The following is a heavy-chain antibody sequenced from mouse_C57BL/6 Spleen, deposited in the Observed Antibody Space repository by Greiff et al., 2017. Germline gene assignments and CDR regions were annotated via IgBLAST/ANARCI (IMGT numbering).Heavy chain of an antibody. CDR3: AKNAGNSAAMDY. J-gene: IGHJ4*01. CDR2: IWRGGST. CDR1: GFSLTSYG. Sequence: QVQLQQSGPGLVQPSQSLSITCTVSGFSLTSYGVHWVRQSPGKGLEWLGVIWRGGSTDYNAAFMSRLSITKDNSKSQVFFKMNSLQADNTAIYYCAKNAGNSAAMDYWGQGTSDTVSS. V-gene: IGHV2-5*01. D-gene: IGHD2-1*01.